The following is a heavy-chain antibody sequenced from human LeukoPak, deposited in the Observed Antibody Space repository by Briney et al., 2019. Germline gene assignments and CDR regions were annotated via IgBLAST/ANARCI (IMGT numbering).Heavy chain of an antibody. CDR3: ASPLSGYSYGYISY. CDR1: VGTFSSYA. J-gene: IGHJ4*02. D-gene: IGHD5-18*01. V-gene: IGHV1-69*13. CDR2: MIPIFGTA. Sequence: ASVRVSCKASVGTFSSYAISWVRQAPGQGLEWMGGMIPIFGTANYAQKFQGRVTITADESTSTAYMELSSLRSEDTAVYYCASPLSGYSYGYISYWGQGTLVTVSS.